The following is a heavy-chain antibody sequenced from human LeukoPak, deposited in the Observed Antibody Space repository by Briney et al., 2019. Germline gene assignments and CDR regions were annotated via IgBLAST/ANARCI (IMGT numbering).Heavy chain of an antibody. CDR1: GGSISSGSYY. D-gene: IGHD2-2*02. CDR2: IYTSGRT. J-gene: IGHJ4*02. CDR3: ARAVLWGNRDCSSTSCYNR. V-gene: IGHV4-61*02. Sequence: SQTLSLTCTVSGGSISSGSYYWSWIRQPAGKGLEWIGRIYTSGRTNYNPSLKSRVTISVDTSKNQFSLKLSSVTAADTAVYYCARAVLWGNRDCSSTSCYNRWGQGTLVTVSS.